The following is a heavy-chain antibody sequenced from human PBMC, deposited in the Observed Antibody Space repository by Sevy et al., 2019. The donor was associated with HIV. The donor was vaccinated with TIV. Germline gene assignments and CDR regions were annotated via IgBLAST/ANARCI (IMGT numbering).Heavy chain of an antibody. CDR1: GYTFTSNY. J-gene: IGHJ4*02. CDR3: ARLYSCGGSCYYFDL. CDR2: INPSGGAT. V-gene: IGHV1-46*01. Sequence: ASVKVSCKASGYTFTSNYLHWVRQAPGHGLEWMGQINPSGGATTYGQRFQGRVSMTRDTPTSTVYMDLSSLRSEDTVIYYCARLYSCGGSCYYFDLWGQGTLATVSS. D-gene: IGHD2-21*01.